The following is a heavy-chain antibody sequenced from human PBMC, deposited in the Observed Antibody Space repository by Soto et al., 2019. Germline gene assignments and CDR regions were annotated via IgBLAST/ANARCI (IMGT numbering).Heavy chain of an antibody. D-gene: IGHD2-2*01. V-gene: IGHV1-69*02. Sequence: QVQLVQSGAEVKKPGSSVKVSCKASGGTFSSYTISWVRQAPGQGLEWMGRIIPILGIANYAQKFQGRVTITAEKSTRTAYMELSSLRSEDTAVYYCASDNCSSTSCPIDYWGQGTLVTVSS. J-gene: IGHJ4*02. CDR1: GGTFSSYT. CDR2: IIPILGIA. CDR3: ASDNCSSTSCPIDY.